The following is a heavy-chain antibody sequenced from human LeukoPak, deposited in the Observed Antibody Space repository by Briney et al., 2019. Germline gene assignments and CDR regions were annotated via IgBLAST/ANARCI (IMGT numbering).Heavy chain of an antibody. CDR1: GDSINSGAYY. V-gene: IGHV4-30-4*01. CDR3: VRDDSGYGRNHY. D-gene: IGHD5-12*01. CDR2: IYYSGTT. J-gene: IGHJ4*02. Sequence: NPSETLSLTCTVSGDSINSGAYYWSWIRQSPGKGLEWTGYIYYSGTTYYNPSLKSRITMSLDTSKNRVSLTLSSVTAADTAVYYCVRDDSGYGRNHYWGQGTLVTVSS.